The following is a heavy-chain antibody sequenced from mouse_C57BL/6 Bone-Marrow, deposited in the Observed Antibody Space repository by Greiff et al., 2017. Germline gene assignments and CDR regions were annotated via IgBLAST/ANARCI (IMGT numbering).Heavy chain of an antibody. CDR2: IYPGSGST. CDR3: ARWGNYYAMDY. J-gene: IGHJ4*01. Sequence: QVQLQQPGAELVKPGASVKMSCKASGYTFTSYWITWVKQRPGQGLEWIGDIYPGSGSTNYNEKFKSKATLTVDTSSSTAYMQLNSLTSEDSAVYFCARWGNYYAMDYWGQGTSVTVSS. CDR1: GYTFTSYW. V-gene: IGHV1-55*01.